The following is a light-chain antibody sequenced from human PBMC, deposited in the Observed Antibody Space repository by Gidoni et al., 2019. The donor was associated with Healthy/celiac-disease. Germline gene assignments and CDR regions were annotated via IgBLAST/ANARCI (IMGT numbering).Light chain of an antibody. CDR2: DVS. CDR3: CSYAGSYTWV. CDR1: SSDVGGYNY. Sequence: QSALPPPRSVSGSPGQSVTISCTGTSSDVGGYNYVSWYQQHPGKAPQLMIYDVSKRPSGVPDRFSGSKSGNTASLTISGLQAEDAADYYCCSYAGSYTWVFGGGTKLTVL. J-gene: IGLJ3*02. V-gene: IGLV2-11*01.